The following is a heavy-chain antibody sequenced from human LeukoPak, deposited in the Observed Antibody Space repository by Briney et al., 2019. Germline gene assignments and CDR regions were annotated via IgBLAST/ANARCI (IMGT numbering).Heavy chain of an antibody. CDR3: ARARSRITFGGIRHAFDI. J-gene: IGHJ3*02. CDR2: IIPLLGIT. V-gene: IGHV1-69*04. CDR1: GYTFTSYG. Sequence: SVKVSCKTSGYTFTSYGISWVRQAPGQGLEWVARIIPLLGITNHAQKLQGRVTVNADTSTNTVYMELSSLRPDDTAVYYCARARSRITFGGIRHAFDIWGQGTLVTVSS. D-gene: IGHD3-16*01.